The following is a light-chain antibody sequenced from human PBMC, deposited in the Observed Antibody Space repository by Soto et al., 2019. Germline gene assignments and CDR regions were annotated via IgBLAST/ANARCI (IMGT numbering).Light chain of an antibody. CDR2: SAS. J-gene: IGKJ3*01. V-gene: IGKV3-20*01. CDR1: QSLSRGY. CDR3: QQYESPPPFI. Sequence: EIVLTQSPGTLSVSPGERATLSCRATQSLSRGYLAWYQQKPGQAPRLLIYSASNRATGIPDRFIGSGSGTDFTLTISGVEPEDFAVYYCQQYESPPPFIIGPGTKVDFK.